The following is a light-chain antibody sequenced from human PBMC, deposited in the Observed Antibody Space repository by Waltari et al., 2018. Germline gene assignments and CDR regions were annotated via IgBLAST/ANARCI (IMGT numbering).Light chain of an antibody. J-gene: IGKJ4*01. V-gene: IGKV3D-11*02. Sequence: EIVLTQSPATLSLSPGERATLSCRASENINILLALYQQKPGQAPRLLISDASNRAAGVPARFSGSGSLTDFTLTISSLEPEDFGVYYCQQRTNWQSLSFGGGTRVEIK. CDR3: QQRTNWQSLS. CDR2: DAS. CDR1: ENINIL.